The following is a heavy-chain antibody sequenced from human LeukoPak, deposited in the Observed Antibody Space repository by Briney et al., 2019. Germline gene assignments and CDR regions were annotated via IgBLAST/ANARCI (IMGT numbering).Heavy chain of an antibody. CDR3: TRASIGLDY. J-gene: IGHJ4*02. Sequence: KVSCKASGYTFTSYYMHWVRQASGKGLEWVGRIRSKTNNYATTYAASVKGRFTISRDDSKNTAYLQMNSLKTEDTAVYYCTRASIGLDYWGQGTLVTVSS. CDR2: IRSKTNNYAT. CDR1: GYTFTSYY. V-gene: IGHV3-73*01. D-gene: IGHD3-10*01.